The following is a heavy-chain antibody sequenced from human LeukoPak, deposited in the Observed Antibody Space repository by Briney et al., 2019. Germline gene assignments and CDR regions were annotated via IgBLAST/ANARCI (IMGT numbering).Heavy chain of an antibody. CDR2: IYYSGGA. J-gene: IGHJ6*03. Sequence: KPLGTLCLTCAVSVGSITGDYSSWIRAPPRKGLGSVGDIYYSGGANYNPPPPSRDTISVDTSKNQFSLKLSSVTAADTAVYYCARVSSPDDSYGKGDYYYYMDVWGKGTTVTVSS. CDR3: ARVSSPDDSYGKGDYYYYMDV. CDR1: VGSITGDY. V-gene: IGHV4-59*01. D-gene: IGHD5-18*01.